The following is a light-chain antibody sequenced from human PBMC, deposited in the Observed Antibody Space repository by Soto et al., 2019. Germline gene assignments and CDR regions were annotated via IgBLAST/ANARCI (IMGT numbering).Light chain of an antibody. CDR2: EDT. CDR3: AVRDDRLSGNWDWV. J-gene: IGLJ3*02. Sequence: QSALTQPASVSGSPGQSITISCTGTTSFVGSYNFVSWYQQLPGKAPQVLIYEDTKRPSGVPDRFSGSKSGASASLAISGLRSEDEADYYCAVRDDRLSGNWDWVFGGGTKVTVL. CDR1: TSFVGSYNF. V-gene: IGLV2-14*02.